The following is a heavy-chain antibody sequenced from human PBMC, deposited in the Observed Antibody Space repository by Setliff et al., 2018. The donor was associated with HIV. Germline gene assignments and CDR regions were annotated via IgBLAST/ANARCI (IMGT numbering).Heavy chain of an antibody. CDR1: GYTFTSYG. CDR2: ISAYNGNT. J-gene: IGHJ3*02. Sequence: GASVKVSCKASGYTFTSYGISWVRQAPGQGLEWMGWISAYNGNTNYAQKLQGRVTMTTDTSTSTAYMELRSLRSDDTAVYYCARGDSGSYPQQDAFDIWGQGTMVTVSS. D-gene: IGHD1-26*01. V-gene: IGHV1-18*01. CDR3: ARGDSGSYPQQDAFDI.